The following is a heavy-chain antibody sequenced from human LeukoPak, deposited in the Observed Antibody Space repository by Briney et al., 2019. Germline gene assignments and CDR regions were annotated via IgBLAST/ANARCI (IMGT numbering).Heavy chain of an antibody. CDR1: GFTFTDHY. CDR3: VREGEGPLSKDFDY. D-gene: IGHD2/OR15-2a*01. V-gene: IGHV1-2*02. J-gene: IGHJ4*02. Sequence: ASVKVSCKSSGFTFTDHYIHWVRQGPGQGLEWMGYIGPHSTFTSSPQEFQGRVTMTRDASMSTAYMELTRLTSDDTAVYYCVREGEGPLSKDFDYWGQGTLVTVSP. CDR2: IGPHSTFT.